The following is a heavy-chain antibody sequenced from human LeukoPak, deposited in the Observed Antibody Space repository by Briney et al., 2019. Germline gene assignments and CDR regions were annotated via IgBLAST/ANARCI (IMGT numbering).Heavy chain of an antibody. Sequence: GGPLRLSCAASGFTFSNAWMSWVRQAPGKGLEWVGRIKSKTDGGTTDYAAPVKGRFTISRDDSKNTLYLQMNSLKTEDTAVYYCTTDPPDRVDTAKSSTNYFDYWGQGTLVTVSS. CDR2: IKSKTDGGTT. CDR3: TTDPPDRVDTAKSSTNYFDY. CDR1: GFTFSNAW. J-gene: IGHJ4*02. V-gene: IGHV3-15*01. D-gene: IGHD5-18*01.